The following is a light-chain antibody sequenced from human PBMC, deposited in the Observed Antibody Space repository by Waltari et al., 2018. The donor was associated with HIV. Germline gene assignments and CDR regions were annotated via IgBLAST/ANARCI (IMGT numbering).Light chain of an antibody. CDR2: NNK. V-gene: IGLV1-44*01. CDR3: AAWDDSLNGVV. Sequence: QSVLTQPPSASGTPGQRVTIPCSGSNSNIGSNTVNWYQQLPGTAPKPLIYNNKQRPSGVPDRISGSKSGTSASLAISGLQSEDEADYYCAAWDDSLNGVVFGGGTKLTVL. J-gene: IGLJ2*01. CDR1: NSNIGSNT.